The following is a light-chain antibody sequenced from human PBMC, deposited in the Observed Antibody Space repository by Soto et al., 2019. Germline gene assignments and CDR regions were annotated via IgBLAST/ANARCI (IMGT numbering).Light chain of an antibody. CDR1: QDISNY. CDR3: QQYDNLTF. Sequence: DIQMTPSPSSLAASVGDRVTITCQASQDISNYLNWYQQKPGKAPKLLIYDASNLDTGVPSRFSGRGSGADFTFTSSSLQPEDIATYYCQQYDNLTFFGGGTKVEIK. V-gene: IGKV1-33*01. J-gene: IGKJ4*01. CDR2: DAS.